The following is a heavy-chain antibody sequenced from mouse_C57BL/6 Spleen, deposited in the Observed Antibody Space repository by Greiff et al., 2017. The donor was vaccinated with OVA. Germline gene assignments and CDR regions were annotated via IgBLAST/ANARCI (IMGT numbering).Heavy chain of an antibody. CDR3: ARDYYYGSMNAMDY. CDR1: GYTFTSYW. D-gene: IGHD1-1*01. V-gene: IGHV1-52*01. J-gene: IGHJ4*01. Sequence: QVQLQQPGAELVRPGSSVKLSCKASGYTFTSYWMHWVKQRPIQGLEWIGNIDPSDSETHYNQKFKDKATLTVDKSSRTAYMQLSSLTSEDSAVYYCARDYYYGSMNAMDYWGQGTSVTVSS. CDR2: IDPSDSET.